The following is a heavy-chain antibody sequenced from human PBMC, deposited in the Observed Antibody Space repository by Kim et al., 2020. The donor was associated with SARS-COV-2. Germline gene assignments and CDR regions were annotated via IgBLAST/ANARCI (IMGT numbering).Heavy chain of an antibody. J-gene: IGHJ4*02. CDR1: GFTFSSYA. D-gene: IGHD3-10*01. CDR2: ISGSGGST. CDR3: AKSGLFSYGSGSYYNAPMYYFDY. V-gene: IGHV3-23*01. Sequence: GGSLRLSCAASGFTFSSYAMSWVRQAPGKGLEWVSAISGSGGSTYYADSVKGRFTISRDNSKNTLYLQMNSLRAEDTAVYYCAKSGLFSYGSGSYYNAPMYYFDYWGQGTLVTVSS.